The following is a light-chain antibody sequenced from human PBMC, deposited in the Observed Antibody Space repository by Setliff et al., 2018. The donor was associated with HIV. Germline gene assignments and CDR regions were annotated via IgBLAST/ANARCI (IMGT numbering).Light chain of an antibody. CDR3: SSYTSSGTPDV. V-gene: IGLV2-14*03. J-gene: IGLJ1*01. CDR1: SSDVGGYKS. Sequence: QSVLTQPASVSGSPGQSITIPCTGTSSDVGGYKSVSWYQQHPGKAPKLMISDVSKRPAGVSNCFSGSKSGNTASLTISGLQAEGEADYYCSSYTSSGTPDVFGTGTKGTVL. CDR2: DVS.